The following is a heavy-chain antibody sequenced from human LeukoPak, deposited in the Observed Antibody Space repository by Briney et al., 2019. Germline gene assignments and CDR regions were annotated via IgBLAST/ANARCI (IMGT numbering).Heavy chain of an antibody. CDR3: ARVPTMVRGVFDY. Sequence: PGGSLRLSCTASGFTFDDSGMSWVRQAPGKGLEWVSSVNWNGGSTGYADSVKGRFTISRDNAKNSLYLQMNSLRAEDTAVYYCARVPTMVRGVFDYWGQGTLVTVSS. CDR1: GFTFDDSG. J-gene: IGHJ4*02. V-gene: IGHV3-20*04. CDR2: VNWNGGST. D-gene: IGHD3-10*01.